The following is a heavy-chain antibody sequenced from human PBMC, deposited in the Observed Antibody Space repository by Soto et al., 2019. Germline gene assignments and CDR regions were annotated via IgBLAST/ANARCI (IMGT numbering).Heavy chain of an antibody. CDR2: INSDGSST. J-gene: IGHJ6*02. D-gene: IGHD6-6*01. CDR3: ARIRQLGSYYYYGMDV. V-gene: IGHV3-74*01. Sequence: GGSLRLSXAASGFTFSSYWMHWVRQAPGKGLVWVSRINSDGSSTSYADSVKGRFTISRDNAKNTLYLQMNSLRAEDTAVYYCARIRQLGSYYYYGMDVWGQGTTVTSP. CDR1: GFTFSSYW.